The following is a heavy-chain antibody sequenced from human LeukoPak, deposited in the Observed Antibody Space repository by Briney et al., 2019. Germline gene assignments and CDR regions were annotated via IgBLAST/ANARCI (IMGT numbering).Heavy chain of an antibody. V-gene: IGHV4-59*02. CDR3: VIGIGWQPDY. D-gene: IGHD1-26*01. CDR2: IYKIGTT. CDR1: GDSVTGYF. Sequence: SETLSLTCTVFGDSVTGYFLNWVRLPPGKGLEWIGHIYKIGTTNYNPSLKSRLTISADTSKNQFSLQLRSVTAADTAVYYCVIGIGWQPDYWGQGALVTVSS. J-gene: IGHJ4*02.